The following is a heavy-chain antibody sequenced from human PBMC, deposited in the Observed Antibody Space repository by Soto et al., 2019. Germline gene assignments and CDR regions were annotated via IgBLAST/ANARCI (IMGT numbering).Heavy chain of an antibody. CDR2: IWYDGSNK. CDR1: GFTFSSYG. D-gene: IGHD3-9*01. CDR3: ARDRSFWDILTGSLSGMDV. J-gene: IGHJ6*02. Sequence: GGSLRLSCAASGFTFSSYGMHWVRQAPGKGLEWVAVIWYDGSNKYYADSVKGRFTISRDNSKNTLYLQMNSLRAEDTAVYYCARDRSFWDILTGSLSGMDVWGQGTTVTVSS. V-gene: IGHV3-33*01.